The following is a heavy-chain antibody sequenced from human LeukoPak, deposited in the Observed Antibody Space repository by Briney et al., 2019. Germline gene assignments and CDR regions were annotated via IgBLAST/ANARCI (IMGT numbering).Heavy chain of an antibody. D-gene: IGHD3-16*01. CDR3: ARDNDSRDPPHFDY. Sequence: GASVKVSCKASGYTFNSYGISWVRQAPGRGLEWMGWISAYNGNTNYAQKLQGRVTMTTDTSTSTAYMQLRSLRSDDTAVYYCARDNDSRDPPHFDYWGQGTLVTVSS. CDR2: ISAYNGNT. CDR1: GYTFNSYG. J-gene: IGHJ4*02. V-gene: IGHV1-18*01.